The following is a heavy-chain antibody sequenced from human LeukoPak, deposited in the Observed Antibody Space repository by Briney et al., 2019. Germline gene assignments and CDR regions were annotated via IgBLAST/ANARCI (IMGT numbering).Heavy chain of an antibody. CDR2: IYTSGST. V-gene: IGHV4-4*09. D-gene: IGHD1-26*01. J-gene: IGHJ4*02. CDR1: GGSISSYY. CDR3: ARGDEWSYYIDY. Sequence: PSETLSPTCTVSGGSISSYYWSWIRQPPGKGLEWIGYIYTSGSTNYNPSLKSRVTISVDTSKNQFSLKLSSVTAADTAVYYCARGDEWSYYIDYWGQGTLITVSS.